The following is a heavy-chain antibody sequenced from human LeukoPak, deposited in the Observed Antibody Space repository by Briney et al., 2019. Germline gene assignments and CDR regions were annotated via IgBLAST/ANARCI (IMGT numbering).Heavy chain of an antibody. CDR1: GFTFANYA. D-gene: IGHD3-10*01. CDR3: AKDYYGSGSYPNWFDP. V-gene: IGHV3-23*01. CDR2: ISGSGGST. Sequence: GGSLRLSCAASGFTFANYAMSWVRQAPGKGLEWVSAISGSGGSTYYADSVKGRFTISRDNSKNTLYLQMNSLRAEDTAVYYCAKDYYGSGSYPNWFDPWGQGTLVTVSS. J-gene: IGHJ5*02.